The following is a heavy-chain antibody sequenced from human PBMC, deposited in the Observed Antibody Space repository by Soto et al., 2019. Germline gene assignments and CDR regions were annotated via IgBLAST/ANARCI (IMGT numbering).Heavy chain of an antibody. CDR1: GGSITSYY. J-gene: IGHJ4*02. CDR3: ARDQNGSPYFDY. CDR2: VFHSGIT. V-gene: IGHV4-59*01. D-gene: IGHD1-26*01. Sequence: QVQLQESGPGLVKPSETLSLTCTVSGGSITSYYWSWIRQPPGKGLECIGYVFHSGITGYNPSLKSRVTISVDACKTLFSLKLISVTAADTAVYYCARDQNGSPYFDYWGQGTLVTVSS.